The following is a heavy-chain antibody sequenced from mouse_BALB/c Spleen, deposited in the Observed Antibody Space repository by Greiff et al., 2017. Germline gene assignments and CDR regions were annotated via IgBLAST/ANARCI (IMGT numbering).Heavy chain of an antibody. D-gene: IGHD1-1*01. CDR1: GYSFTGYF. CDR3: ARGDSSYWYFDV. CDR2: INPYNGDT. V-gene: IGHV1-20*02. J-gene: IGHJ1*01. Sequence: VQLKQSGPELVKPGASVTISCKASGYSFTGYFMNWVMQSHGKSREWIGRINPYNGDTFYNQKFKGKATLTVDKSSSSAHMELRSLASEDSAVYDCARGDSSYWYFDVWGAGTTVTVSS.